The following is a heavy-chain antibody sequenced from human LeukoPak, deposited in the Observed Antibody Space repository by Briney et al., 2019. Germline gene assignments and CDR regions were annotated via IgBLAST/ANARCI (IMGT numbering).Heavy chain of an antibody. CDR3: AKDPGYCSGGSCSPLYYFDY. CDR1: GFIFSSYW. J-gene: IGHJ4*02. CDR2: IHSDGSDT. Sequence: PGGSLRLSCAASGFIFSSYWMHWVRQAPGKGLVWVSCIHSDGSDTTYADSVKGRFTISRDNSKNTLYLQMNSLRAEDTAVYYCAKDPGYCSGGSCSPLYYFDYWGQGTLVTVSS. D-gene: IGHD2-15*01. V-gene: IGHV3-74*01.